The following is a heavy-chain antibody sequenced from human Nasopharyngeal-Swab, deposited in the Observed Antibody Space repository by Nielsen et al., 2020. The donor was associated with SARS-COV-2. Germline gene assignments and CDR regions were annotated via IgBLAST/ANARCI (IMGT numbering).Heavy chain of an antibody. CDR3: ARGSLWFGDLVGYYGMDV. D-gene: IGHD3-10*01. Sequence: WVRQAPGQGLEWMGEIIPVVAIVNYAQRFQGRVTITADRSTSTVYMEVSSLRSEDTAVYYCARGSLWFGDLVGYYGMDVWGQGTTVTVSS. J-gene: IGHJ6*02. CDR2: IIPVVAIV. V-gene: IGHV1-69*10.